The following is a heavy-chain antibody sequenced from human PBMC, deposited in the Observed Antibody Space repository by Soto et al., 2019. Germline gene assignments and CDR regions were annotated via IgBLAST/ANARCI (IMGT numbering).Heavy chain of an antibody. D-gene: IGHD3-10*01. CDR3: ARDPYGSGSPAWFDL. J-gene: IGHJ5*02. V-gene: IGHV3-48*02. CDR2: ISSSSSTI. CDR1: GFTFSSYS. Sequence: PGGSLRLSCAASGFTFSSYSMNWVRQAPGEGLEWVSYISSSSSTIYYADSVKGRFTISRDNAKNSLYLQMNSLRDEDTAVYYCARDPYGSGSPAWFDLWGQGTLVTLSS.